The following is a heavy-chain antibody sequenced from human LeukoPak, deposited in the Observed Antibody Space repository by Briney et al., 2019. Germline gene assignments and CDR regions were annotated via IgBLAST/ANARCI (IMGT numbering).Heavy chain of an antibody. Sequence: GGPLRLSCAASEFAFSVYEMYWVRQAPGKGLEWVSYISSSGGTRYYADSVKGRFTISRDNAEHSLYLQMNSLRAEDTAVYYCTTLTVASSFDYWGQGALVTVSS. D-gene: IGHD6-19*01. CDR3: TTLTVASSFDY. J-gene: IGHJ4*02. CDR2: ISSSGGTR. V-gene: IGHV3-48*03. CDR1: EFAFSVYE.